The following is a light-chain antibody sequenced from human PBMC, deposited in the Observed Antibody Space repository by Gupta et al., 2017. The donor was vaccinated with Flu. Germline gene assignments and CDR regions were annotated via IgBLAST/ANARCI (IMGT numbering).Light chain of an antibody. CDR3: QTWDGTTGV. CDR1: RLGDNF. V-gene: IGLV3-1*01. J-gene: IGLJ2*01. Sequence: SPGQTAVITCSGDRLGDNFVSWYQQKPGQSPVLVIYQDSKRPSGIPERFSGSNSENTATLTVSGTQAVDEADFYCQTWDGTTGVFGGGTKLNGL. CDR2: QDS.